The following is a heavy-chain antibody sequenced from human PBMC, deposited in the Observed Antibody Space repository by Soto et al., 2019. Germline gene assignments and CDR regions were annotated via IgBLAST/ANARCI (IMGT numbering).Heavy chain of an antibody. CDR1: GFTFSTDS. J-gene: IGHJ4*02. Sequence: EVQLVESGGGLVQPGGSLRLSCVASGFTFSTDSMNWVRQAPGKGLEWVAHISTSGATRYYADSVKGRFTLSRDNAKTALYLQMDSLRNEDTAVYYCARFFGSGFDYWGQGTLVTVSS. CDR2: ISTSGATR. D-gene: IGHD6-19*01. CDR3: ARFFGSGFDY. V-gene: IGHV3-48*02.